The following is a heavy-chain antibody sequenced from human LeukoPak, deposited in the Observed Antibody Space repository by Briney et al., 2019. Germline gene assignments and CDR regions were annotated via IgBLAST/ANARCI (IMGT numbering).Heavy chain of an antibody. J-gene: IGHJ3*02. CDR1: GGSFSGYY. Sequence: SETLSLTCAVYGGSFSGYYWSWIRQPPGKGLEWIGEINHSGSTNYNPSLKSRVTISVDTSKNQFSLKLSSVTAADTAVYYCARLSTVVDSHDALDIWGQGTMVTVSS. CDR2: INHSGST. D-gene: IGHD4-23*01. CDR3: ARLSTVVDSHDALDI. V-gene: IGHV4-34*01.